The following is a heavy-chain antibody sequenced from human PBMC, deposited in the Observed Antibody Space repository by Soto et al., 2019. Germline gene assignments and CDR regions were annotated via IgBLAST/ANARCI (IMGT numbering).Heavy chain of an antibody. J-gene: IGHJ4*02. Sequence: ESGGGLVQPGGSLRLSCAASGVTVSNNYMTWVRQAPGNGLELVSSIYSTGNTFYADPVKGRFTISRDNSKNTLYLQMNRLRVEDTAVYYCARNVPVTTLGYWGQGTLVTVSS. D-gene: IGHD4-17*01. V-gene: IGHV3-66*01. CDR3: ARNVPVTTLGY. CDR1: GVTVSNNY. CDR2: IYSTGNT.